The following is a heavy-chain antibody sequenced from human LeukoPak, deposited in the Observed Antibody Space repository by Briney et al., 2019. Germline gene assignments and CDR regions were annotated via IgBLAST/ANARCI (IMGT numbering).Heavy chain of an antibody. CDR3: ARDWEVVPAAMIYWFDP. Sequence: SVTVSCKASGGTFSSYAISWVRQAPGQGLEWMGRIIPILGIANYAQKFQGRVTITADKSTSTAYMELSSLRSEDTAVYYCARDWEVVPAAMIYWFDPWGQGTLVTVSS. CDR1: GGTFSSYA. D-gene: IGHD2-2*01. CDR2: IIPILGIA. J-gene: IGHJ5*02. V-gene: IGHV1-69*04.